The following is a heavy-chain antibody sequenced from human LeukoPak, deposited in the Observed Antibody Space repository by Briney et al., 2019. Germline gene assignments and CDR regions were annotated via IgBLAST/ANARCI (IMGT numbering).Heavy chain of an antibody. V-gene: IGHV3-23*01. D-gene: IGHD2/OR15-2a*01. CDR3: AKEWTSMTYFDY. J-gene: IGHJ4*02. Sequence: PGGSLRLSCAASGFTFSSYAMSWVRQAPGKGLEWVSAISGSAGSTHYADSVKGRFTISRDNSKNTLYLQMNRLRAEDTAVYYCAKEWTSMTYFDYWGQGTLVTVFS. CDR2: ISGSAGST. CDR1: GFTFSSYA.